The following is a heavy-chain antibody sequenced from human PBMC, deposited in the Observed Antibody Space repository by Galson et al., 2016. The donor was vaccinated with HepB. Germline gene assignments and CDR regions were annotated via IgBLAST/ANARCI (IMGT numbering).Heavy chain of an antibody. D-gene: IGHD3-9*01. V-gene: IGHV3-48*02. J-gene: IGHJ4*02. CDR3: ASDNYDILTGYGSCEH. CDR2: ISTGSTTI. Sequence: SLRLSCAASGFSISSYSMNWVRQAPGKGLEWVSYISTGSTTIYYADSVKGRFTISRDNAKNSLYLQMNRLRDEDTAVYYCASDNYDILTGYGSCEHRGQGTLVTVSS. CDR1: GFSISSYS.